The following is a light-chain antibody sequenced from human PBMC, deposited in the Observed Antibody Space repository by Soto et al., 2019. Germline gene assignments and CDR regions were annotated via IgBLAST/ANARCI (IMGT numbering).Light chain of an antibody. V-gene: IGKV3-20*01. J-gene: IGKJ3*01. CDR1: QSVSSSY. CDR3: QQYGSSPGFN. Sequence: EIVLTQSPGTLSLSPGERATLSCRASQSVSSSYLAWYQQKPGQAPRLLIYGASSRATGIPDRFSGSGSGTDFNLTISRLEPEDFAVYYCQQYGSSPGFNFGPGTQVDIK. CDR2: GAS.